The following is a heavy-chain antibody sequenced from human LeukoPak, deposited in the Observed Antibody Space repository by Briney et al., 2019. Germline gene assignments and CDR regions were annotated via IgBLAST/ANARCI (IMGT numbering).Heavy chain of an antibody. V-gene: IGHV4-59*01. CDR3: ARTVVVPAATTEFDY. D-gene: IGHD2-2*01. CDR1: GGSISSYY. CDR2: IYYSGST. Sequence: SETLSLTCTVSGGSISSYYWSWIRQPPGKGLEWIGYIYYSGSTNYNPPLKSRVTISVDTSKNQFSLKLSSVTAAGTAVYYCARTVVVPAATTEFDYWGQGTLVTVSS. J-gene: IGHJ4*02.